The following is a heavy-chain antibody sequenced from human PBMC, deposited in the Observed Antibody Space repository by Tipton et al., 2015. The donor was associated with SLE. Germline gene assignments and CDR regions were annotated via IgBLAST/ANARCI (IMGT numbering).Heavy chain of an antibody. CDR3: ARQGYCSGGSCYELGS. V-gene: IGHV5-51*01. CDR1: GYSFTSYW. CDR2: IYPGDSDI. D-gene: IGHD2-15*01. Sequence: VQLVQSGAEVKKPGESLKISCKGSGYSFTSYWIGWVRQMPGKGLEWMGIIYPGDSDIRYSPSFQGQVTISADKSITTAYLQWSSLKASDTAMYYCARQGYCSGGSCYELGSWGQGTLVTVSS. J-gene: IGHJ5*02.